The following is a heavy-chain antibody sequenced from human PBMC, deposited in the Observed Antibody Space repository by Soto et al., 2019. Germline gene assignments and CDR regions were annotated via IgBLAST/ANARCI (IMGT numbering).Heavy chain of an antibody. CDR1: SGSISSAHW. V-gene: IGHV4-4*02. CDR3: ATNSYYSLGV. Sequence: QVQLQESGPGLVKPSGTLSLTCAVSSGSISSAHWWNWVRQPPGKGLEWIGEIYHSGSTNYNPSLKSRVTVSVDKSMNQFSLKLTSVPAAATAVYYCATNSYYSLGVWGQGTTVTVSS. J-gene: IGHJ6*02. CDR2: IYHSGST.